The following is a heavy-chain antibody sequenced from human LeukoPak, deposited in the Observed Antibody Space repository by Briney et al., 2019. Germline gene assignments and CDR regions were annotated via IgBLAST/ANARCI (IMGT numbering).Heavy chain of an antibody. CDR3: ARVFRALVRGVIGRDTDYYYSYYMDV. D-gene: IGHD3-10*01. J-gene: IGHJ6*03. CDR2: FSSSSTYK. CDR1: GFTFSSYN. Sequence: GGSLRLSCAASGFTFSSYNMNWVRQAPGKGLEWVSSFSSSSTYKYYADSLKGRFTISRDNAKNSLYLQMNSLRAEDTAVYYCARVFRALVRGVIGRDTDYYYSYYMDVWGKGTTVTVSS. V-gene: IGHV3-21*01.